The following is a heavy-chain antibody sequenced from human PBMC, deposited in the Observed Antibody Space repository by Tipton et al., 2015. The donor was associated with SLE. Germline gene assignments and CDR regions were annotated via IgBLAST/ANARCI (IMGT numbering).Heavy chain of an antibody. V-gene: IGHV4-61*02. Sequence: TLSLTCTVSGGSISSGSYYWSWIRQPAGKGLEWIGRIYTSGSTNYNPSLKSRVTISVDTSKNQFSLKLSSVTAADTAVYYCARSSGDSLYYFNYWGQGALVTVSS. D-gene: IGHD2-15*01. CDR2: IYTSGST. CDR1: GGSISSGSYY. J-gene: IGHJ4*02. CDR3: ARSSGDSLYYFNY.